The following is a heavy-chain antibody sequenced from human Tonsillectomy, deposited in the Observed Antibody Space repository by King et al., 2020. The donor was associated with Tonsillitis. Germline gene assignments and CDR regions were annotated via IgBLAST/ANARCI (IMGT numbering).Heavy chain of an antibody. D-gene: IGHD5-18*01. CDR3: ARGYGSTD. V-gene: IGHV3-53*01. CDR1: GFSFSSDY. CDR2: IYSDGNR. J-gene: IGHJ4*02. Sequence: VQLVEFGGGLIQPGGSLRLSCAASGFSFSSDYMTWVRQAPGKGLEWVSVIYSDGNRYYADSVQGRFTISRDNSKNTLYLQMNSLRVDDTAVYYCARGYGSTDWGQGTLVTVSS.